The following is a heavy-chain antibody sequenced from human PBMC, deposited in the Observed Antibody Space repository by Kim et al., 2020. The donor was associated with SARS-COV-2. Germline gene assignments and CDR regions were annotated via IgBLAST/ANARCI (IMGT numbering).Heavy chain of an antibody. J-gene: IGHJ4*02. CDR1: GGSISSGGYY. Sequence: SETLSLTCTVSGGSISSGGYYWSWIRQHPGKGLEWIGYIYYSGSTYYNPSLKSRVTISVDTSKNQFSLKLSSVTAADTAVYYCASRGYSYGSYFDYWGQGTLVTVSS. CDR2: IYYSGST. CDR3: ASRGYSYGSYFDY. V-gene: IGHV4-31*03. D-gene: IGHD5-18*01.